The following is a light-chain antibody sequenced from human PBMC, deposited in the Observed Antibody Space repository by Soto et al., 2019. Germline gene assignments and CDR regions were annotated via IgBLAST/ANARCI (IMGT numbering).Light chain of an antibody. CDR3: QQYNDWPPIT. J-gene: IGKJ3*01. Sequence: EVVITQSPATLSLSPGERATLSCRASQSVSSDLAWYQQKPGQAPRLLIYGASTRATDIPARFSGGGSGTEFTLTISSLQSEDFAIYYCQQYNDWPPITFGPGTKVDIK. CDR2: GAS. V-gene: IGKV3-15*01. CDR1: QSVSSD.